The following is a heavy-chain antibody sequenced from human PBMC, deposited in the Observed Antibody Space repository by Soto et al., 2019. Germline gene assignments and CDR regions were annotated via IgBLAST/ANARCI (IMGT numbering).Heavy chain of an antibody. CDR2: IYYSGST. J-gene: IGHJ5*01. V-gene: IGHV4-30-4*01. Sequence: SETLSLTCTVSGGSISSGDYYWSWIRQPPGKGLEWIGYIYYSGSTYYNPSLKSRVTISVDTSKNQFSLKLSSVTAADTAVYYCASWSGSYRGGWFDPWGQGTLVTVS. D-gene: IGHD1-26*01. CDR1: GGSISSGDYY. CDR3: ASWSGSYRGGWFDP.